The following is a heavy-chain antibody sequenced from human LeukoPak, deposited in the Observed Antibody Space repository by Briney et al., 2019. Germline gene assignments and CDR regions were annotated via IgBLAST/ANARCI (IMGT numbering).Heavy chain of an antibody. CDR2: ISLDGSDR. J-gene: IGHJ4*02. CDR3: ARTLVAAILEYYFDY. D-gene: IGHD5-12*01. CDR1: GFTFGGYS. V-gene: IGHV3-7*01. Sequence: GGSLRLSCAASGFTFGGYSMTWVRQAPGKGLEWVANISLDGSDRFYVGFVKGRFTISRDNADNSLYLQMNSLRAEDTAVYYCARTLVAAILEYYFDYWGQGLLVTVSS.